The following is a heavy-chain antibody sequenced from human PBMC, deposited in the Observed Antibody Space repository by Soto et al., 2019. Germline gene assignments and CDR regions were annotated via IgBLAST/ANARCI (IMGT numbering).Heavy chain of an antibody. V-gene: IGHV3-21*01. D-gene: IGHD3-22*01. CDR3: ARGSDGSGYYYFDY. Sequence: GGSLRLSCAASGFTFSSYSMNWVRQAPGKGLEWVSSISSSSSYIYYADSVKGRFTISRDNAKNSLYLQMNSLRAEDTAVYYSARGSDGSGYYYFDYWGQGTLVTVSS. CDR1: GFTFSSYS. CDR2: ISSSSSYI. J-gene: IGHJ4*02.